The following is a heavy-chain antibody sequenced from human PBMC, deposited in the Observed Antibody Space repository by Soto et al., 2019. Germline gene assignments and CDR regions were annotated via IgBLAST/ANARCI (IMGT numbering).Heavy chain of an antibody. V-gene: IGHV1-2*02. CDR1: GYTFTGYY. J-gene: IGHJ6*02. CDR2: INPNSGGT. Sequence: GAAVKVSCKASGYTFTGYYMHWVRQAPGQGLEWMGWINPNSGGTNYAQKFQGRVTMTRDTSISTAYMELSRLRSDDTAVYYCARAGGEEDIVVVPAAIPLAYFLYYYGMDVWGQGTTVTVSS. D-gene: IGHD2-2*02. CDR3: ARAGGEEDIVVVPAAIPLAYFLYYYGMDV.